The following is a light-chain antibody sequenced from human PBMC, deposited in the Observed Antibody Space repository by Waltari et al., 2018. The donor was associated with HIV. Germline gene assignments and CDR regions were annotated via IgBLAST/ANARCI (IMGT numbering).Light chain of an antibody. V-gene: IGKV3-20*01. Sequence: EIVLTQYPGTLSLSPGERATLSCRASQSFSSSYLAWYQQKPGQAPRPLIYGISSRVTGTPDRFSGSGSGTDFTLTISRLEPEDFAVYYCQQYGSSRYTFGQGTKLEIK. CDR2: GIS. J-gene: IGKJ2*01. CDR3: QQYGSSRYT. CDR1: QSFSSSY.